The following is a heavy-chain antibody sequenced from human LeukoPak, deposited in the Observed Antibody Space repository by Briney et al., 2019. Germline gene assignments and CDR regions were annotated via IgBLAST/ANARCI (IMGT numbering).Heavy chain of an antibody. CDR2: ITGSGDIK. CDR1: GFTFSDYY. J-gene: IGHJ6*03. V-gene: IGHV3-11*04. Sequence: PGGSLRLSCAASGFTFSDYYMSWIRLTPGKGLEWVSYITGSGDIKSYVDSVKGRFTISRDNAKNSLYLQMNSLRAEDTAVYYCARGQIYYYYMDLWGKGTTVTVSS. CDR3: ARGQIYYYYMDL.